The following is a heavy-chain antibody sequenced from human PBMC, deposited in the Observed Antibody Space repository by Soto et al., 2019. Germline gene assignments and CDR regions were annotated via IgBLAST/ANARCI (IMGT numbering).Heavy chain of an antibody. J-gene: IGHJ4*02. CDR2: IRQDGSEK. CDR1: GFTFDNYY. D-gene: IGHD3-3*01. Sequence: EVQLVESGGGLVQPGGSLRLSCEASGFTFDNYYMSWVRQAPGKGLEWVANIRQDGSEKYYVDSVKGRFIIARDNAKNSLSLEMNSLRAEDTAVYYCARDQETYYDFWSGYPPLEYWGQGTLVTVSS. CDR3: ARDQETYYDFWSGYPPLEY. V-gene: IGHV3-7*03.